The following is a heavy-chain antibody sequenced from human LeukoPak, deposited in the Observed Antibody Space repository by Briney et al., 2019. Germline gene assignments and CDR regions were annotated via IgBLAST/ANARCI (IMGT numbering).Heavy chain of an antibody. D-gene: IGHD3-22*01. J-gene: IGHJ4*02. CDR2: ISSSSSYI. Sequence: GGSLRLSCAASGFTFSSYSMNWVRQAPGKGLEWVSSISSSSSYIYYADSVKGRFTISRDNAKNSLYLQMNSLRAEDTAVYYCARDGKDYYDSSGYLQNPNFDYWGQGTLSPSPQ. V-gene: IGHV3-21*01. CDR1: GFTFSSYS. CDR3: ARDGKDYYDSSGYLQNPNFDY.